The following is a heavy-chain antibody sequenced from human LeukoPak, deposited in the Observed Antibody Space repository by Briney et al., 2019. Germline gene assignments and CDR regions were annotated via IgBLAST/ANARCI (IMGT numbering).Heavy chain of an antibody. CDR2: ISNSGST. V-gene: IGHV4-59*08. CDR3: ARQVFGLPSGTQRDGYNAHGAFDI. J-gene: IGHJ3*02. CDR1: GASISSHS. Sequence: SETLSLTCTVAGASISSHSWSWIRQPPGKGLEWIAYISNSGSTNYTPSLKSRVTISVDTSKNQFSLKLSSVTAADTAVYYCARQVFGLPSGTQRDGYNAHGAFDIWGQGTMVTVSS. D-gene: IGHD5-24*01.